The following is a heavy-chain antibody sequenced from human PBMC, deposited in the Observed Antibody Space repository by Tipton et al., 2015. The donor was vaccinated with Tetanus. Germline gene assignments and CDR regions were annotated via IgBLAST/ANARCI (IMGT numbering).Heavy chain of an antibody. V-gene: IGHV4-34*01. D-gene: IGHD5-24*01. CDR2: INHSGST. CDR1: GGSFSGFY. J-gene: IGHJ6*02. CDR3: ARGNQRWLEIYYYYYGMDV. Sequence: TLSLTCAVYGGSFSGFYWSWVRQPPGKGLEWIGEINHSGSTNYNPSLKSRVTISVDTSKNQFSLNLTSVTAPDTAVYYCARGNQRWLEIYYYYYGMDVWGQGTTVTVSS.